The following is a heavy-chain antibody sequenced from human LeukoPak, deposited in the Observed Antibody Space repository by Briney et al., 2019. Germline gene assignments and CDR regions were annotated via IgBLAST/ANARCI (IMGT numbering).Heavy chain of an antibody. Sequence: ASVKVSCKASGYTFTSYGISWVRQAPGQGLEWMGWISAYNGNTNYAQKLQGRVTMTPDTSTSTAYMELRSLRSDDTPVYYCAXXXXXXYDSSGYRSRFDYWGQGTLVTVSS. D-gene: IGHD3-22*01. CDR3: AXXXXXXYDSSGYRSRFDY. V-gene: IGHV1-18*01. J-gene: IGHJ4*02. CDR1: GYTFTSYG. CDR2: ISAYNGNT.